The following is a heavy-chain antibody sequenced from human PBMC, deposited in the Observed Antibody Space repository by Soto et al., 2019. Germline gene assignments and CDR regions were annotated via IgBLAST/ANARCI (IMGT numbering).Heavy chain of an antibody. CDR3: AGAVWFGCRADNFRGSFDP. D-gene: IGHD3-10*01. V-gene: IGHV3-30-3*01. CDR2: ISYDGSNK. Sequence: QVQLVESGGGVVQPGRSLRLSCAASGFTFSSYAMHWVRQAPGKGLEWVAVISYDGSNKYYADSVKGRFTISRDNSKNTLYLKMNSLREEDTAVYYCAGAVWFGCRADNFRGSFDPWGQGTLVTVSS. J-gene: IGHJ5*02. CDR1: GFTFSSYA.